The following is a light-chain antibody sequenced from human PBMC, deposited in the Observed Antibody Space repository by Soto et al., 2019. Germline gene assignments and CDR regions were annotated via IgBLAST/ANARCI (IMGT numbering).Light chain of an antibody. Sequence: EIGLTQSPGTLSLSPGERATLSCRASQSVSSGFLAWYQQRPGQAPRLLIYGASSRATGIPDRFSGSGSGTDFTLTISRLEPEDFAVYYCQQYDSSPKTFGQGTKV. V-gene: IGKV3-20*01. CDR3: QQYDSSPKT. CDR1: QSVSSGF. J-gene: IGKJ1*01. CDR2: GAS.